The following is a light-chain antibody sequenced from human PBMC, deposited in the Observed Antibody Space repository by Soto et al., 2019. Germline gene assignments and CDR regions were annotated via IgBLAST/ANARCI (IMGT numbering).Light chain of an antibody. CDR1: SSDIGSYNL. CDR2: EGS. CDR3: CSYAGSFTLV. V-gene: IGLV2-23*01. Sequence: QSVLTQPASVSGSPGQSITISCTGTSSDIGSYNLVSWYQQHPGKAPKVMIYEGSKRPSGVSNRFSGSKSDNTATLTISGLQAEDEADYYCCSYAGSFTLVFGGGTKLTVL. J-gene: IGLJ2*01.